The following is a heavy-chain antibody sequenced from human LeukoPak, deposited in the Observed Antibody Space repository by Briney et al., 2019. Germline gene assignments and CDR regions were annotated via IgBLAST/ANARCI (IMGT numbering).Heavy chain of an antibody. Sequence: PGGSLRLSCAASGFSSYGMHWVRQAPGKGLEWVAVIWYDESNKYYADSVKGRFTISRDNSRNTLYLQMNSLRAKDTAVYYCARDGFSSSWYGRALDYWGQGTLVTVSS. D-gene: IGHD6-13*01. CDR1: GFSSYG. V-gene: IGHV3-33*01. CDR3: ARDGFSSSWYGRALDY. CDR2: IWYDESNK. J-gene: IGHJ4*02.